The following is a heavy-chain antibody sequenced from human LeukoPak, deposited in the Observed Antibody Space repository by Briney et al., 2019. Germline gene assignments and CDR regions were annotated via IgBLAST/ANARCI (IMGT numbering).Heavy chain of an antibody. CDR2: IIPIFGTA. J-gene: IGHJ3*02. Sequence: SVKVSCKASGGTFSSYAISWVRQAPGQGLEWMGGIIPIFGTANYAQKFQGRVTITADESTSTAYMELSSLRSEDTAVYYCARVQDYYDSSGYYRGSDAFDIWGQGTMATVSS. D-gene: IGHD3-22*01. CDR1: GGTFSSYA. CDR3: ARVQDYYDSSGYYRGSDAFDI. V-gene: IGHV1-69*13.